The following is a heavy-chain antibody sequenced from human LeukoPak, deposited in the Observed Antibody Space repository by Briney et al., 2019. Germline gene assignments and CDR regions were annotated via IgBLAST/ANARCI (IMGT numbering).Heavy chain of an antibody. J-gene: IGHJ4*02. CDR1: GFTFSDYY. V-gene: IGHV3-23*01. CDR3: AKDQRSSSPYYFDY. D-gene: IGHD6-13*01. Sequence: GGSLRLSCATSGFTFSDYYMSWVRQAPGKGLEWVSAISGSGGSTYYADSVKGRFTISRDNSKNTLYLQMNSLRAEDTAVYYCAKDQRSSSPYYFDYWGQGTLVTVSS. CDR2: ISGSGGST.